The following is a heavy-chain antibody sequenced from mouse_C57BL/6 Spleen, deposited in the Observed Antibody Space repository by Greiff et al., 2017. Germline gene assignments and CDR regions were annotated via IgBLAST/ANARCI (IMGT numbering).Heavy chain of an antibody. Sequence: QVQLQQPGAELVKPGASVKLSCKASGYTFTSYWMQWVKQRPGQGLEWIGEIDPSDSYTNYNQKFKGKATLTVDTSSSTAYMQHSSLTSEDSAVYDCARSYYSYYLDYWGQGTTLTVSS. D-gene: IGHD2-12*01. CDR2: IDPSDSYT. CDR3: ARSYYSYYLDY. V-gene: IGHV1-50*01. CDR1: GYTFTSYW. J-gene: IGHJ2*01.